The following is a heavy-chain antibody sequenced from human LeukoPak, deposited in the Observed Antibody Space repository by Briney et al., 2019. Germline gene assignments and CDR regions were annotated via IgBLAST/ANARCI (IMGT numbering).Heavy chain of an antibody. J-gene: IGHJ3*02. D-gene: IGHD4-11*01. V-gene: IGHV3-66*01. CDR2: IYGDGST. CDR1: AFTVSTNY. Sequence: GGSLRLSCVASAFTVSTNYMIWVRQAPGKGLEWVSLIYGDGSTYYADSVKGRITISRDNSKNTVFLQMNSLRAEDTALYYCARINYRAFSIWGQGTMVTVSS. CDR3: ARINYRAFSI.